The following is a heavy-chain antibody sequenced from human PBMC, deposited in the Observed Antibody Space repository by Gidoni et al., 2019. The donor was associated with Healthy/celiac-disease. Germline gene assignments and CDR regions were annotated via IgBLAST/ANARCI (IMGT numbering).Heavy chain of an antibody. Sequence: QLQLQESGPGLVKPSETLSLTCTVSGGSISSSSYYWGLFRQPPGKGLEWIWSICYSGSTYYNPSLKSRVTIYVDTSKTQFSLKLSSVTAADTAVYYCARTSTNYYDSSGYPPDYWGQGTLVTVSS. CDR3: ARTSTNYYDSSGYPPDY. J-gene: IGHJ4*02. CDR2: ICYSGST. V-gene: IGHV4-39*01. CDR1: GGSISSSSYY. D-gene: IGHD3-22*01.